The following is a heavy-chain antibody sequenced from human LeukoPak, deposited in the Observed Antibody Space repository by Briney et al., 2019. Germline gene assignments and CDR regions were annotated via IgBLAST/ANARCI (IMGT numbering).Heavy chain of an antibody. V-gene: IGHV3-7*01. Sequence: GGSLRLSCAASGFTFSTYWMSWVRQAPGKGLEWVANIKQVGSEKYYVDSVKGRFTISRDNAENSLYLQMNSLRAEDTAVYYCARDRGFEYSDTGSFDYWGQGTLVTVSS. CDR2: IKQVGSEK. CDR1: GFTFSTYW. CDR3: ARDRGFEYSDTGSFDY. D-gene: IGHD6-6*01. J-gene: IGHJ4*02.